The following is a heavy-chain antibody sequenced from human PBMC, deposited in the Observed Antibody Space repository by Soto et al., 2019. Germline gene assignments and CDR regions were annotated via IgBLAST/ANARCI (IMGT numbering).Heavy chain of an antibody. CDR2: IAPSDSYT. CDR1: GYSFTSYW. J-gene: IGHJ6*02. V-gene: IGHV5-10-1*01. Sequence: PVESLKISCKGSGYSFTSYWISWVRQMPGTGLEWMGRIAPSDSYTNYSPSFQGHVTISADKSISTAYLQWSSRKASDTAKYYWAGSGYCSSTTCYAYGMAVWAQGTTVPVSS. CDR3: AGSGYCSSTTCYAYGMAV. D-gene: IGHD2-2*01.